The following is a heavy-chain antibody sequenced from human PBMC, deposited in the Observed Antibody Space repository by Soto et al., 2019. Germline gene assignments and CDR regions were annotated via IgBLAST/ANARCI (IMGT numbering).Heavy chain of an antibody. D-gene: IGHD6-19*01. V-gene: IGHV4-39*01. CDR2: IYYSGST. CDR1: GGSISSSSYY. J-gene: IGHJ4*02. Sequence: QLQLQESGPGLVKPSETLSLTCTVSGGSISSSSYYWGWIRQPPGKGLEWIGSIYYSGSTYYNPSLKSRVTISVDTSKNQFSLKLSSVTAADTAVYYCARHSRGYSSGWNQVCYWGQGTLVTVSS. CDR3: ARHSRGYSSGWNQVCY.